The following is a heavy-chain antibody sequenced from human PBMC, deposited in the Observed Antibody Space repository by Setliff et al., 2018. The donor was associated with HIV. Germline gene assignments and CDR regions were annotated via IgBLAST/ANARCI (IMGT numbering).Heavy chain of an antibody. CDR1: GFTFSSYA. Sequence: SLRLSCAASGFTFSSYAMHWVRQAPGKGLEWVAVISYDGSNKYYADSVKGRFTISRDNSKNTLHLQMDSLRVEDTAVYYCAQGRTTTWYDMDVWGQGTTVTVSS. J-gene: IGHJ6*01. V-gene: IGHV3-30-3*02. CDR2: ISYDGSNK. CDR3: AQGRTTTWYDMDV. D-gene: IGHD2-2*01.